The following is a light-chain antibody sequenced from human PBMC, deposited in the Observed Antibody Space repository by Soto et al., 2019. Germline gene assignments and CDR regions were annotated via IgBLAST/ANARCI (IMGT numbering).Light chain of an antibody. CDR2: AAS. J-gene: IGKJ3*01. CDR1: QGISNY. V-gene: IGKV1-27*01. CDR3: QRYKSAPT. Sequence: DIQMTQSPSSLSASVGDRVTITCRASQGISNYLAWYQQKPGKVPKLLIYAASTLQSGVPSRFSGSGSGTDFTLTISSLQPEDVATYYCQRYKSAPTFVPGTKVDIK.